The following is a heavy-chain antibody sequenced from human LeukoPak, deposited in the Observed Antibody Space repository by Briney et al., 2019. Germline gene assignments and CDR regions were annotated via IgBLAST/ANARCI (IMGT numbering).Heavy chain of an antibody. CDR1: GNSFTGYY. J-gene: IGHJ4*02. CDR3: AREDYYDSGSSDY. Sequence: ASVKVSCKASGNSFTGYYIHWVRQAPGQGLEWMGWMNPNSGNTAYAQKFQGRVTITRNTSISTAYMELSSLRSEDTAIYYCAREDYYDSGSSDYWGQGTLVTVSS. CDR2: MNPNSGNT. D-gene: IGHD3-22*01. V-gene: IGHV1-8*03.